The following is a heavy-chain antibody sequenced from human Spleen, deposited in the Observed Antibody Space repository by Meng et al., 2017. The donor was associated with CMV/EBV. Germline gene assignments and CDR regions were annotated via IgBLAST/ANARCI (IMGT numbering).Heavy chain of an antibody. J-gene: IGHJ4*02. CDR2: ISSSSSYI. D-gene: IGHD3-22*01. CDR1: GFTSSSYS. V-gene: IGHV3-21*01. CDR3: ARAVYYDSSAFDY. Sequence: GGSLRLSCAASGFTSSSYSMNWVRQAPGKGLEWVSSISSSSSYIYYADSVKGRFTISRDNAKNSLYLQMNSLRAEDTAVYYCARAVYYDSSAFDYWGQGTLVTVSS.